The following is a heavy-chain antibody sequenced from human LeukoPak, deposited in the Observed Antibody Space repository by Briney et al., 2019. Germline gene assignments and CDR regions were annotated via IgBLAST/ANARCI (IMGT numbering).Heavy chain of an antibody. CDR2: INNDGSST. Sequence: GGSLTLSCAASGFTFSSYWMHWVRQAPGKGLVWVSRINNDGSSTSYADSVKGRFTTSRDNAKNTLYLQMNSLRAEDTAVYYCARPTKEGSSWYWWFDPWGQGTLVTVSS. D-gene: IGHD6-13*01. CDR1: GFTFSSYW. J-gene: IGHJ5*02. CDR3: ARPTKEGSSWYWWFDP. V-gene: IGHV3-74*01.